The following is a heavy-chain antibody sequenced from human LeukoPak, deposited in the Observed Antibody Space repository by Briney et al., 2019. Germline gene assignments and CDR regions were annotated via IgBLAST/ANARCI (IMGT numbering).Heavy chain of an antibody. CDR2: INHSGST. CDR1: GGSFSGYY. D-gene: IGHD2-15*01. Sequence: PSETLSLTCAVYGGSFSGYYWSWIRQPPGKGLEWVGEINHSGSTNYNPSLKSRVTISVDTSKNQFSLKLSSVNAADTAVYYCARRRIVVVVAATRGRWFDPWGQGTLVTVSS. CDR3: ARRRIVVVVAATRGRWFDP. V-gene: IGHV4-34*01. J-gene: IGHJ5*02.